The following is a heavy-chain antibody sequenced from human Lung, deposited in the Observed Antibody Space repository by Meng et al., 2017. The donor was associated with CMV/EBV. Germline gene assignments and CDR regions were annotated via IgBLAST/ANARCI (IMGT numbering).Heavy chain of an antibody. J-gene: IGHJ4*02. CDR2: INSDGSST. Sequence: GEXXKISCAASGFTFSSYWMHWVRQAPGKGLVWVSRINSDGSSTSYADSVKGRFTISRDNAKNTLYLQMNSLRAEDTAVYYCARSYYYDSSGYYYPFDYWXPGTXVNGAS. CDR3: ARSYYYDSSGYYYPFDY. CDR1: GFTFSSYW. D-gene: IGHD3-22*01. V-gene: IGHV3-74*01.